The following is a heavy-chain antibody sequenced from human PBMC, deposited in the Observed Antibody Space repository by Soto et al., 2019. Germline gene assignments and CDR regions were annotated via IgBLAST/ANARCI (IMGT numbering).Heavy chain of an antibody. V-gene: IGHV3-48*02. CDR2: ISSGGTSI. CDR3: ARMYDFWSGFYPFDM. J-gene: IGHJ3*02. CDR1: GFACSTQS. D-gene: IGHD3-3*01. Sequence: GAARRLSVRGAGFACSTQSMTCVRQAPGKGLEWVSYISSGGTSIYYADSVKGRFTISRDNAKNSLYLQMKSLRDEDTAVYYCARMYDFWSGFYPFDMWGQGTTVTVSS.